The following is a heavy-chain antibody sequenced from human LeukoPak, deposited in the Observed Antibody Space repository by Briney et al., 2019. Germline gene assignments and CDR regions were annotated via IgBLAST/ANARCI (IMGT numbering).Heavy chain of an antibody. CDR1: GFTFSSYS. CDR2: ISSSSSYI. D-gene: IGHD3-9*01. V-gene: IGHV3-21*01. CDR3: ARVDEDWYFDL. Sequence: GGSLRLSCAASGFTFSSYSMNWVRQAPGKGLEWVSSISSSSSYIYYADSVKGRFTISRDNAKNSLYLQMNSLRAEDTAVYYCARVDEDWYFDLWGRGTLVTVSS. J-gene: IGHJ2*01.